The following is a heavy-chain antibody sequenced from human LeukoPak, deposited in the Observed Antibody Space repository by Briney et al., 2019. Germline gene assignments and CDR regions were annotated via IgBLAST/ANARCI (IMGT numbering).Heavy chain of an antibody. CDR3: ARDQGKELGGIDS. J-gene: IGHJ4*02. V-gene: IGHV1-2*02. CDR1: GYNFTAYY. CDR2: INPNNGVS. D-gene: IGHD1-26*01. Sequence: WASVKVSCKASGYNFTAYYLHWVRQAPGQGLEWMGWINPNNGVSDFAQKFQGRVTMTRDTSITTIYMDLTRLTSADTAVYYCARDQGKELGGIDSWGQGTLVTVSS.